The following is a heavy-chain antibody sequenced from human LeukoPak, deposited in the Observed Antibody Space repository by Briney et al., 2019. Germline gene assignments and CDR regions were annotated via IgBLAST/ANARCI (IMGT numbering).Heavy chain of an antibody. Sequence: SETLSLTCTVSGDSISSGSHYWSWIRQPAGKGLEWIGHVYTSGSTNYNPSLKSRVTMSVDTSKNQFSLKLSSVTAADTAVYYCARLGYCSSTSCFPPDYWGQGTLVTVSS. CDR2: VYTSGST. CDR1: GDSISSGSHY. V-gene: IGHV4-61*09. D-gene: IGHD2-2*01. CDR3: ARLGYCSSTSCFPPDY. J-gene: IGHJ4*02.